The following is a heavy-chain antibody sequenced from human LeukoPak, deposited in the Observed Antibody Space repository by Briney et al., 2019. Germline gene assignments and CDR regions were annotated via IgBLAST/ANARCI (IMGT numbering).Heavy chain of an antibody. D-gene: IGHD6-13*01. Sequence: SETLSLTCTVSGGSISSYYWGWIRQPPGKGLEWIGSIYYSGSTYYNPSLKSRVTISVDTSKNQFSLKLSSVTAADTAVYYCARLVIDHRSPGTGQQLTRAFDIWGQGTMVTVSS. V-gene: IGHV4-39*01. CDR2: IYYSGST. J-gene: IGHJ3*02. CDR1: GGSISSYY. CDR3: ARLVIDHRSPGTGQQLTRAFDI.